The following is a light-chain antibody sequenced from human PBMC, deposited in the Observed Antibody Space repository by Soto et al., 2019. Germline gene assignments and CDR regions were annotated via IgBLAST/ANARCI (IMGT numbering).Light chain of an antibody. CDR3: QQYNSYSPT. J-gene: IGKJ1*01. Sequence: DIQMTHSPSTLAASVGDRVTITCRASQSISSWLAWYQQKPGKAPKLLIYDASSLESGVPSRFSGSGSGTEFTLNISSLQPDDLATYYCQQYNSYSPTFGHGNNVEIK. V-gene: IGKV1-5*01. CDR1: QSISSW. CDR2: DAS.